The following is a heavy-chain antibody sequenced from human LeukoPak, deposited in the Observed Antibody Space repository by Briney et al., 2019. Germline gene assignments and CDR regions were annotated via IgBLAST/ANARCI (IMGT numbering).Heavy chain of an antibody. D-gene: IGHD3-10*01. CDR1: GYTLTELS. Sequence: ASVKVSCTVSGYTLTELSMHWVRQAPGKGLEWMGGFDPEDGETIYAQKFQGRVTMTEDTSTDTAYMELSSLRSEDTAVYYCATVPMVRGSGYYYGMDVWGQGTTVTVSS. CDR3: ATVPMVRGSGYYYGMDV. V-gene: IGHV1-24*01. CDR2: FDPEDGET. J-gene: IGHJ6*02.